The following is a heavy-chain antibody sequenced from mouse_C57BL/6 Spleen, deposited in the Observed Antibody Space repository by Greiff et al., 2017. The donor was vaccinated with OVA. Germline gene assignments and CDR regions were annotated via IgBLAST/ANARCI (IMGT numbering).Heavy chain of an antibody. V-gene: IGHV1-39*01. CDR1: GYSFTDYN. D-gene: IGHD1-1*01. J-gene: IGHJ3*01. CDR3: ARSEERNYVSWFAY. Sequence: VQLQQSGPELVKPGASVKISCKASGYSFTDYNMNWVKQSTGKSLEWIGVINPNYGTTSYNQKFKGKATLTVDQSSSTAYMQLNSLTSEDSAVYYGARSEERNYVSWFAYWGQGTLVTVSA. CDR2: INPNYGTT.